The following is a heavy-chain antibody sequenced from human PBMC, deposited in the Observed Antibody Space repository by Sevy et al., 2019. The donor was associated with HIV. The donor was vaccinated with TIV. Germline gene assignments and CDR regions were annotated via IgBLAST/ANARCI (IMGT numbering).Heavy chain of an antibody. V-gene: IGHV3-7*01. Sequence: GGSLRLSCAASGFTFNNYWMTWFRQAQGKGLEWVANINTDGSGKYYVDSVRGRFTISRDNAKNSLYLQMNSLRADDTAVYYCAKSVDAWVKGPTVTVSS. CDR3: AKSVDA. CDR1: GFTFNNYW. J-gene: IGHJ6*04. CDR2: INTDGSGK.